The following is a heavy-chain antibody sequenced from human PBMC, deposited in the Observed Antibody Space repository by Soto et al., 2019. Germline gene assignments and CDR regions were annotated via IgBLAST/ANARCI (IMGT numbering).Heavy chain of an antibody. CDR2: INTFTGNA. J-gene: IGHJ4*02. Sequence: QVQLVQSGAEVKKPGASVRLSCKTSGYTFSSFGVSWVRQAPGQGLEWMGWINTFTGNANTTQKFQGRVSMTMDTSTTTVYMDLTSLTSDDTAVYYCARDLWYGAEKEDYWGQGTLVTVS. CDR3: ARDLWYGAEKEDY. D-gene: IGHD3-10*01. CDR1: GYTFSSFG. V-gene: IGHV1-18*01.